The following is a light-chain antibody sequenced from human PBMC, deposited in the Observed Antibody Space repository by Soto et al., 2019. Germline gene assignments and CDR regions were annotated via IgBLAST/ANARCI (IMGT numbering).Light chain of an antibody. CDR3: QHSGSYSPTWT. CDR2: KAA. V-gene: IGKV1-5*03. CDR1: QSIGDW. Sequence: DIQTTQSPSTLSASVGDRVSITCRASQSIGDWLAWYQQKPGKDPMLLIYKAANLQSGVPSRFSGSGSWTDFTLSISSLQPDDFATYYCQHSGSYSPTWTFSQGTKVDIK. J-gene: IGKJ1*01.